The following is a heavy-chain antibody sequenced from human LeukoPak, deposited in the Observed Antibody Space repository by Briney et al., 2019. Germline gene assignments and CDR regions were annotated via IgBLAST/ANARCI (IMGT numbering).Heavy chain of an antibody. CDR2: ISGDGGST. Sequence: GGSLRLSCAASGFTFDDYAMHWVRQAPGKGLEWVSLISGDGGSTYYADSVRGRFTISRDNSKNSLYLQMDSLRTEDTAYYYCAKEIDTLGTNAFDIWGQGTMVTVSS. CDR3: AKEIDTLGTNAFDI. J-gene: IGHJ3*02. D-gene: IGHD2-15*01. CDR1: GFTFDDYA. V-gene: IGHV3-43*02.